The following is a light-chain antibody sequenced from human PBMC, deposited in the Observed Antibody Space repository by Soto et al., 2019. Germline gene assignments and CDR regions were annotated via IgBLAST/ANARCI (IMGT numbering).Light chain of an antibody. CDR3: SSYTSSSTRV. V-gene: IGLV2-14*03. CDR1: SSDVGGYKY. CDR2: DIR. Sequence: QSVLTQPASVSGSPGQSITISCTGTSSDVGGYKYVSWYQQHPGKAPKLMIYDIRNRPSGVSNRFSGSKSGNTASLTISGLQAEDEAISYCSSYTSSSTRVFGTGTKLTVL. J-gene: IGLJ1*01.